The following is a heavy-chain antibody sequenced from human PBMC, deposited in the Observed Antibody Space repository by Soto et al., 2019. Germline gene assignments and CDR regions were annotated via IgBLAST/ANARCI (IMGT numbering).Heavy chain of an antibody. V-gene: IGHV3-66*01. Sequence: GGSLRLSCAASGFTVSSNYMSWVRQAPGKGLEWVSVIYSGGSTYYADSVKGRFTISRDNSKNTLYLQMNSLRAEDTAVYYCARGMISSSWYYFDYWGQGTLVTVSS. J-gene: IGHJ4*02. D-gene: IGHD6-13*01. CDR3: ARGMISSSWYYFDY. CDR2: IYSGGST. CDR1: GFTVSSNY.